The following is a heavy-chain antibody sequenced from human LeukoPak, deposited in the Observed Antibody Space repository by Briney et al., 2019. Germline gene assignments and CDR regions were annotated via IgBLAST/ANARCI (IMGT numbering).Heavy chain of an antibody. CDR1: GGSISSSSYY. J-gene: IGHJ5*02. CDR2: IYYTGST. V-gene: IGHV4-39*07. Sequence: SETLSLTCTVSGGSISSSSYYWGWIRQPPGKGLEWIGSIYYTGSTYYNPSLKSRVTISVDTSKNQFSLKLSSVTAADTAVYYCARRIVVVTATTSWFDPWGQGTLVTVSS. D-gene: IGHD2-21*02. CDR3: ARRIVVVTATTSWFDP.